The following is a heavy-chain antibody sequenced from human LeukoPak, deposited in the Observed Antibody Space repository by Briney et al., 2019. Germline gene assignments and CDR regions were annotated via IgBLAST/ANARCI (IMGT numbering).Heavy chain of an antibody. D-gene: IGHD3-9*01. J-gene: IGHJ6*03. V-gene: IGHV3-21*01. Sequence: PGGSLRLSCAASGFTFSSYSMNWVRQAPGKGLEWVSSISSSSSYIYYADSVKGRFTISRDNAKNSLYLQMNSLRAEDTAVYYCARDFYDILTGYRYYYYYMDVWGKGTTVTVSS. CDR3: ARDFYDILTGYRYYYYYMDV. CDR1: GFTFSSYS. CDR2: ISSSSSYI.